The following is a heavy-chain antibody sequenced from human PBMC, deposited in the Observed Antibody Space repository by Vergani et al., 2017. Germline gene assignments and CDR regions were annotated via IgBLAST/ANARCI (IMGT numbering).Heavy chain of an antibody. Sequence: QVQLVQSGAEVNKSGASVKVSCKISVYTFSNNYIHWVRQAPGQQLEWMGIINTSVGHTNYGQKFKGRVTMTRDTSTSTLYMELSSLRSEDTAIYYCARRDLGILTGYRYWGQGTL. J-gene: IGHJ4*02. D-gene: IGHD3-9*01. CDR2: INTSVGHT. CDR3: ARRDLGILTGYRY. CDR1: VYTFSNNY. V-gene: IGHV1-46*03.